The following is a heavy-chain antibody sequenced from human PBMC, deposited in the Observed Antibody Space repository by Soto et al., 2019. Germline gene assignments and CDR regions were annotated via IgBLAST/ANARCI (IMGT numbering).Heavy chain of an antibody. Sequence: SETLSLTCTVSGGSISSYYWSWIRQPPGKELEWIGYIYYSGSTYYNPSLKSRVTISVDTSKNQFSLKLNSVTAADTAVYYCARNLGYSGGWYDGWVYWGQGTLVTVSS. D-gene: IGHD6-19*01. V-gene: IGHV4-59*04. CDR3: ARNLGYSGGWYDGWVY. CDR2: IYYSGST. CDR1: GGSISSYY. J-gene: IGHJ4*02.